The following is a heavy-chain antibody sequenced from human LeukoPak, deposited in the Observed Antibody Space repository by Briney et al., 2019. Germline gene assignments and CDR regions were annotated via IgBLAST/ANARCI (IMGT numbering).Heavy chain of an antibody. V-gene: IGHV4-59*08. CDR1: GGPISSYY. Sequence: SETLSLTCTVSGGPISSYYWSWIRQPPGKGLEWIGYIYYSGSTNYNPSLKSRVTISVDTSKNQFSLRLSSVTAADTAVYYCARHPGTFDIWGQGTMVTVSS. CDR2: IYYSGST. CDR3: ARHPGTFDI. J-gene: IGHJ3*02.